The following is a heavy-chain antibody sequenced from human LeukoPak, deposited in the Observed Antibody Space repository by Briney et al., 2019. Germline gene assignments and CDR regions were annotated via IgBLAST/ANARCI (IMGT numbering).Heavy chain of an antibody. CDR3: AGLLRGYSYGN. CDR1: GGTFSSYA. Sequence: SVKVSCKASGGTFSSYAISWVRQAPGQGLEWMGGIIPIFGTANYAQKFQGRVTITADKSTSTAYMELSSLRSEDTAVYYCAGLLRGYSYGNWGQGTLVTVSS. CDR2: IIPIFGTA. V-gene: IGHV1-69*06. J-gene: IGHJ4*02. D-gene: IGHD5-18*01.